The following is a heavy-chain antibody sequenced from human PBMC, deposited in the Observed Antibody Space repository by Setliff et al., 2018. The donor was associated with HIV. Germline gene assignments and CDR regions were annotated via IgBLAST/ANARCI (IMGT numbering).Heavy chain of an antibody. CDR3: ARRASTAEVFDY. CDR2: LRTGNGDT. CDR1: GYTFTNYS. J-gene: IGHJ4*02. V-gene: IGHV1-3*04. Sequence: GASVKVSCKVSGYTFTNYSIHWVRQAPGQRPEWMGWLRTGNGDTSYSESLQGRVTFTSDTSANTAYMELRSLGSDDTAVYFCARRASTAEVFDYWGQGTLVTVSS. D-gene: IGHD1-1*01.